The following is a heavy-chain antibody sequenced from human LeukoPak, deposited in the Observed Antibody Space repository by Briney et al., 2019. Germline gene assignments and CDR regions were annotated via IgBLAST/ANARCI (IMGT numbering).Heavy chain of an antibody. CDR1: GYTFTSYD. CDR2: MNPNSGNT. CDR3: ARESYYYDSSGYYGVWFSYYYGMDV. Sequence: GASVKVSCKASGYTFTSYDINWVRQATGQGLEWMGWMNPNSGNTGYAQKFQGRVTMTRNTSISTAYMELSSLRSEDTAVYYCARESYYYDSSGYYGVWFSYYYGMDVWGQGTTVTVSS. V-gene: IGHV1-8*01. J-gene: IGHJ6*02. D-gene: IGHD3-22*01.